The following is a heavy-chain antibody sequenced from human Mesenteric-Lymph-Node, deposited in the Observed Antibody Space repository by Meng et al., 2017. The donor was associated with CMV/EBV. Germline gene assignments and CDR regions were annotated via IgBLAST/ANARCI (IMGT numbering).Heavy chain of an antibody. CDR2: IYYSGST. J-gene: IGHJ4*02. V-gene: IGHV4-39*07. CDR1: GGSISSSSYY. CDR3: ARDSANFGALSPFDY. D-gene: IGHD3-10*01. Sequence: GSLRLSCTVSGGSISSSSYYWGWIRQPPGKGLEWIGSIYYSGSTYYNPSLKSRVTISVDTSKNQFSLRLSSVTAADTAVYYCARDSANFGALSPFDYWGQGTLVTVSS.